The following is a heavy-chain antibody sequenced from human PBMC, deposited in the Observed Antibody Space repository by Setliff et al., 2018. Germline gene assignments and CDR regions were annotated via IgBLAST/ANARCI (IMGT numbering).Heavy chain of an antibody. V-gene: IGHV3-15*01. J-gene: IGHJ3*01. CDR2: IKSYGSGGTI. CDR3: VHNADFIGTFNT. Sequence: GGSLRLSCAVSGLRFSDAWVSWVRQAPGKGLEWAGRIKSYGSGGTIDYAAPVEGRFTVSRDDSKNTVYLQMSSLKIEDTAVYYCVHNADFIGTFNTWGQGTMVTVSS. CDR1: GLRFSDAW. D-gene: IGHD2-8*01.